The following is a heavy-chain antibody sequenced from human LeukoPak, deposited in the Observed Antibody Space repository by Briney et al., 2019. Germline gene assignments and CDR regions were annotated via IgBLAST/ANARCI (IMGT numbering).Heavy chain of an antibody. V-gene: IGHV4-4*07. CDR1: GGSISSYY. Sequence: PSETLSLTCTVSGGSISSYYWSWIRQPAGKGLEWIGRIYTSGSTNYNPSLKSRVTMSVDTSKNQFSLKLSSVTAADTAVYYCARGGRWLQLWGHFGPSFDYWGQGTLVTVSS. CDR3: ARGGRWLQLWGHFGPSFDY. D-gene: IGHD5-24*01. CDR2: IYTSGST. J-gene: IGHJ4*02.